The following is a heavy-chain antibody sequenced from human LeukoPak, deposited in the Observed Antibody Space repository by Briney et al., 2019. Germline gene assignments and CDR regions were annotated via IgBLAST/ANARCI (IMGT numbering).Heavy chain of an antibody. V-gene: IGHV4-34*01. CDR3: ARTEESGYSYGYFGYYYYMDV. CDR2: VNHRGST. J-gene: IGHJ6*03. D-gene: IGHD5-18*01. Sequence: PSETLSLTCAVYNESFSGYYWSWIRQPPGKGLEWIGEVNHRGSTKYNPSLESRVTVSVDTSKNQFSLKLSSVTAADTAVYYCARTEESGYSYGYFGYYYYMDVWGKGTTVTVSS. CDR1: NESFSGYY.